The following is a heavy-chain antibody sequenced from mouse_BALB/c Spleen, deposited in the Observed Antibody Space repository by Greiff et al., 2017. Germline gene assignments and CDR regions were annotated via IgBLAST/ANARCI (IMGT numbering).Heavy chain of an antibody. CDR1: GFTFSSYA. V-gene: IGHV5-9-4*01. CDR2: ISSGGSYT. CDR3: ARDRDYGSSPYAMDY. Sequence: EVMLVESGGGLVKPGGSLKLSCAASGFTFSSYAMSWVRQSPEKRLEWVAEISSGGSYTYYPDTVTGRFTISRDNAKNTLYLEMSSLRSEDTAMYYCARDRDYGSSPYAMDYWGQGTSVTVSS. J-gene: IGHJ4*01. D-gene: IGHD1-1*01.